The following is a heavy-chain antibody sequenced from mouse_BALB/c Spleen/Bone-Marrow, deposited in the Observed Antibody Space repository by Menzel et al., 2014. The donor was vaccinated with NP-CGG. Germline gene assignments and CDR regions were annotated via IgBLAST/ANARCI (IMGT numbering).Heavy chain of an antibody. CDR2: IGPANEHT. J-gene: IGHJ2*01. D-gene: IGHD4-1*01. CDR1: GVKIKEPH. V-gene: IGHV14-3*02. Sequence: QLEQPGAELVKPGGPVKLSCTASGVKIKEPHINWGEQKPEQGLGGVGRIGPANEHTKYDPNFQGKATITADTSSNTAYQQLSSLTSEDTAVYYCASLTGTFDYWGQGSTLTVSS. CDR3: ASLTGTFDY.